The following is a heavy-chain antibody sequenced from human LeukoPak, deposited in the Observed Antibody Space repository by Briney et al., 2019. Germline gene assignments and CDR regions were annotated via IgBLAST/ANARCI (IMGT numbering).Heavy chain of an antibody. CDR2: IYWDDDK. V-gene: IGHV2-5*02. D-gene: IGHD2-21*02. CDR1: GFSLSTSGVG. CDR3: AHRTGGDNNYYWFDP. J-gene: IGHJ5*02. Sequence: SGPTLVKPTQTLTLTCTFSGFSLSTSGVGVGWIRQPPGKALEWLALIYWDDDKRYSPSLKSRLTITKDTSKNQVVLTMTNMDPVDTATYYCAHRTGGDNNYYWFDPWSQGTLVTVSS.